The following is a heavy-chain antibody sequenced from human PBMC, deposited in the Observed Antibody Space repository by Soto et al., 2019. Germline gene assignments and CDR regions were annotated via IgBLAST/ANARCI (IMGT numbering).Heavy chain of an antibody. D-gene: IGHD4-4*01. Sequence: EVQLVESGGDLVKPGGSLRLSCAASGFTFSSYSMIWVRQAPGKGLEWVSSISSSSSYIYYADSVKGRFTISRDNAKNSLYLQMNSLRAEDTAVYYCARDSRVEMTTIGDYWGQGTLVTVSS. CDR2: ISSSSSYI. V-gene: IGHV3-21*01. CDR1: GFTFSSYS. J-gene: IGHJ4*02. CDR3: ARDSRVEMTTIGDY.